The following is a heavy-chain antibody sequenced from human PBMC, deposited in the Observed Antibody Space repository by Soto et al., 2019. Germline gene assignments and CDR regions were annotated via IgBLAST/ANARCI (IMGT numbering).Heavy chain of an antibody. CDR1: GFTVSSKY. J-gene: IGHJ6*03. CDR3: AREDVLCDGGSCYVVPMDV. CDR2: IQSGGTT. D-gene: IGHD2-15*01. Sequence: EVQLVESGGGLVQPGGSLRLSCAASGFTVSSKYMSWVRQAPGKGLEWVSLIQSGGTTYYADSVKGRFTISRDSSENTLHLHMASLRAEDTAVYYCAREDVLCDGGSCYVVPMDVWSNGTTVTVSS. V-gene: IGHV3-66*01.